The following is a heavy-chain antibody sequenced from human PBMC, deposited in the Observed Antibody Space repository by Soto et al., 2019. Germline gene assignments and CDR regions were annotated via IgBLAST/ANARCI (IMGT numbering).Heavy chain of an antibody. D-gene: IGHD2-15*01. J-gene: IGHJ5*02. CDR2: INPNSGGT. V-gene: IGHV1-2*04. CDR3: ARGGDLYCSGGSCYSWFDP. Sequence: QVQLVQSGAEVKKPGASVKVSCKASGYTFTGYYMHWVRQAPGQGLEWMGWINPNSGGTNYAQKFPGWGNMTRDTSNSTAYMELSRLRSDDTAVYYCARGGDLYCSGGSCYSWFDPWGQGTLVTVSS. CDR1: GYTFTGYY.